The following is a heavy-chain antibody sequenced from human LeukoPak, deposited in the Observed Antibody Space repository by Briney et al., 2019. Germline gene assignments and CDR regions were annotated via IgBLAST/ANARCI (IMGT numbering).Heavy chain of an antibody. Sequence: SETLSLTCTVSGGSTSSYYWSWIRQPPGKGLEWIGYIYYSGSTNYNPSLKSRVTISVDTSKNQFSLKLSSVTAADTAVYYCARGLYSSSEFDYWGQGTLVTVSS. D-gene: IGHD6-13*01. CDR3: ARGLYSSSEFDY. J-gene: IGHJ4*02. CDR1: GGSTSSYY. V-gene: IGHV4-59*01. CDR2: IYYSGST.